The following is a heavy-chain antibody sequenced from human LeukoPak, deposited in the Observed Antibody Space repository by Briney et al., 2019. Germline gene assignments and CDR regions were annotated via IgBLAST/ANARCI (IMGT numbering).Heavy chain of an antibody. Sequence: GGSLRLSCAASGFTVSSNYMSWVRQAPGKGLEWVSVIYNDGRTYYADSVKGRFIISKDNSKNTLYLQMNNLRADDTAVYYCARESGYAVGDFWGQGTLVTVSS. V-gene: IGHV3-53*01. J-gene: IGHJ4*02. D-gene: IGHD5-12*01. CDR2: IYNDGRT. CDR1: GFTVSSNY. CDR3: ARESGYAVGDF.